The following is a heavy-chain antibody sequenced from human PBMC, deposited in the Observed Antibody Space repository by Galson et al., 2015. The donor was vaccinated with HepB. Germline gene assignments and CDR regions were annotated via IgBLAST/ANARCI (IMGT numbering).Heavy chain of an antibody. CDR2: ISYDGSNK. CDR1: GFTFSSYG. CDR3: ASDGGSYYQFDY. Sequence: SLRLSCAASGFTFSSYGMHWVRQAPGKGLEWVAVISYDGSNKYYADSVKGRFTISRDDSKNTLYLQMNSLRAEDTAVYYCASDGGSYYQFDYWGQGTLVTVSS. J-gene: IGHJ4*02. D-gene: IGHD1-26*01. V-gene: IGHV3-30*03.